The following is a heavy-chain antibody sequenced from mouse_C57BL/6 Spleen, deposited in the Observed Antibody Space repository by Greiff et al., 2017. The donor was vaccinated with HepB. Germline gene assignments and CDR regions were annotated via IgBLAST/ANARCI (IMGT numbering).Heavy chain of an antibody. Sequence: QVQLQQPGAELVMPGASVKLSCKASGSTFTSYWMPWVKQRPGQGLEWIGEIDPSDSYTNYNQKFKGKSTLTVDKSSSTAYMQLSSLTSEDSAVYYCACVLLRSYAMDYWGQGTSVTVAS. J-gene: IGHJ4*01. V-gene: IGHV1-69*01. CDR3: ACVLLRSYAMDY. D-gene: IGHD1-1*01. CDR2: IDPSDSYT. CDR1: GSTFTSYW.